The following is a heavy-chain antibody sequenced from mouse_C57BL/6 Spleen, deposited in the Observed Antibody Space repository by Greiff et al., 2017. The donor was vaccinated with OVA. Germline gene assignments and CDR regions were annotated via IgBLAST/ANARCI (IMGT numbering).Heavy chain of an antibody. CDR1: GYTFTSYW. CDR3: ARYPPPMYYYGSSYDWYFDV. CDR2: IYPGSGST. V-gene: IGHV1-55*01. Sequence: QVQLQQPGAELVKPGASVKMSCKASGYTFTSYWITWVKQRPGQGLEWIGDIYPGSGSTNYNEKFKSKATLTVDTSSSTAYMQLSSLTSEDSAVYYCARYPPPMYYYGSSYDWYFDVWGTGTTVTVSS. D-gene: IGHD1-1*01. J-gene: IGHJ1*03.